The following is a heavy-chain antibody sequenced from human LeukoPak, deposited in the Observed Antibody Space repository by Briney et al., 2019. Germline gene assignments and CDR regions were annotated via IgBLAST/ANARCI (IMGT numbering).Heavy chain of an antibody. J-gene: IGHJ4*02. Sequence: SETLSLTCTVSGGSISTSNYYWGWISQPPGKGLEWIGNIFYSGSTYYSPSLRSRVTISLDTSRNQFSLKLNSVTAADTAVYYCAKDLGWIQFGYWGQGALVTVSS. V-gene: IGHV4-39*07. CDR2: IFYSGST. D-gene: IGHD5-18*01. CDR1: GGSISTSNYY. CDR3: AKDLGWIQFGY.